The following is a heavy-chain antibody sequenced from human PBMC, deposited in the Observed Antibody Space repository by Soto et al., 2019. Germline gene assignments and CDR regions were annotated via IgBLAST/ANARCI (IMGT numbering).Heavy chain of an antibody. CDR1: GGSISSGDYY. Sequence: SETLSLTCTVSGGSISSGDYYWSWIRQPPGKGLEWIGYIYYSGSTNYNPSLKSRVTISVDTSKNQFSLKLSSVTAADPAVYYCARVRGRLLRFDPWGQGTLVTVSS. V-gene: IGHV4-30-4*01. D-gene: IGHD2-15*01. CDR3: ARVRGRLLRFDP. J-gene: IGHJ5*02. CDR2: IYYSGST.